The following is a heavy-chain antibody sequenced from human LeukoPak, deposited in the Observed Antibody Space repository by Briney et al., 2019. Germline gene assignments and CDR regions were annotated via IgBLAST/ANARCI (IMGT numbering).Heavy chain of an antibody. Sequence: ASVKVSCKASGYTFTNYGITWVRQAPGQGLEWMGWISAYNANTNYAQKFQGRVTMTTDTSTSTVYMELSSLRSEDTAVYYCARVKSGYDYLFYYYYGMDVWGQGTTVTVSS. CDR1: GYTFTNYG. CDR2: ISAYNANT. CDR3: ARVKSGYDYLFYYYYGMDV. D-gene: IGHD5-12*01. V-gene: IGHV1-18*04. J-gene: IGHJ6*02.